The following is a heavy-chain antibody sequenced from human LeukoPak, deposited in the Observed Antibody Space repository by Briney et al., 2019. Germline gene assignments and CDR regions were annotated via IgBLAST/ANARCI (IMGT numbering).Heavy chain of an antibody. Sequence: PSETLSLTCTVSGGSISSGGYYWSWIRQHPGKGLEWVGYIYYSGSTYYNPSLKSRVTVSVDTSKNQFSLKLSSVTAADTAVYYCARGPEYSSGPYFDYWGQGTLVTVSS. V-gene: IGHV4-31*03. CDR2: IYYSGST. CDR3: ARGPEYSSGPYFDY. J-gene: IGHJ4*02. D-gene: IGHD6-25*01. CDR1: GGSISSGGYY.